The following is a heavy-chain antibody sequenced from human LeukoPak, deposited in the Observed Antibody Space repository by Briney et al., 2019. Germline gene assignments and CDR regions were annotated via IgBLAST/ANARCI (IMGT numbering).Heavy chain of an antibody. Sequence: ASVKVSCKAFGYTFTSNYMHWVRQAPGQGPEWMGVISPSGGSTTYAQKFQGRVTLTRDMSTSTDYLELSSLRSEDTAVYYCARGGITMVRGVGYWGQGTLVTVSS. CDR3: ARGGITMVRGVGY. CDR1: GYTFTSNY. D-gene: IGHD3-10*01. V-gene: IGHV1-46*01. J-gene: IGHJ4*02. CDR2: ISPSGGST.